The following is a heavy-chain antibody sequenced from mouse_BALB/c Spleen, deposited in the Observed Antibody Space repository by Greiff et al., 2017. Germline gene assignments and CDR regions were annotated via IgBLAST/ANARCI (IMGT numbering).Heavy chain of an antibody. V-gene: IGHV8-12*01. D-gene: IGHD1-1*01. CDR3: ARRSYYYGSSYYAMDY. Sequence: QVTLKESGPGILQPSQTLSLTCSFSGFSLSTSGMGVSWIRQPSGKGLEWLAHIYWDDDKRYNPSLKSRLTISKDTSSNQVFLKITSVDTADTATYYCARRSYYYGSSYYAMDYWGQGTSVTVSS. CDR2: IYWDDDK. J-gene: IGHJ4*01. CDR1: GFSLSTSGMG.